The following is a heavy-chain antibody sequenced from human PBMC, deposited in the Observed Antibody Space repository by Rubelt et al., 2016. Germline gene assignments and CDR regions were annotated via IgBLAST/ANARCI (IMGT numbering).Heavy chain of an antibody. V-gene: IGHV4-4*07. J-gene: IGHJ4*02. CDR1: GASVTTYY. Sequence: QVQLQESGPGLVKPSETLSLTCTVSGASVTTYYWSWIRQPAGKGLEWIGRIYASGTINKNPSLKSRVTLSVHTSKNQFSMGLTSVTAADTAVYYCARHYCSGGNCYYFNYWGQGTLVTVSS. CDR2: IYASGTI. D-gene: IGHD2-15*01. CDR3: ARHYCSGGNCYYFNY.